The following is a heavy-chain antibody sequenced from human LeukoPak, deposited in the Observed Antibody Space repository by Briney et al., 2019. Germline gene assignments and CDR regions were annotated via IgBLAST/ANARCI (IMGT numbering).Heavy chain of an antibody. V-gene: IGHV3-74*01. J-gene: IGHJ4*02. Sequence: GGSLRLSCAASEFSFSSYWMHWVRQAPGKGLVWITRINSDESRITYADSVKGRFTISRDNANNTLYLQMNSLRAEDTAVYYCTRDNNDFDYWGQGTLVTVSS. CDR2: INSDESRI. CDR3: TRDNNDFDY. CDR1: EFSFSSYW. D-gene: IGHD1/OR15-1a*01.